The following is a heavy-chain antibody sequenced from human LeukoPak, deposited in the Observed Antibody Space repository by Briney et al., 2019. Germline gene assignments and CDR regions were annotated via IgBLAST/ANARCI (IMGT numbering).Heavy chain of an antibody. J-gene: IGHJ4*02. CDR3: AKPRRGGIAVAGEPIDY. CDR1: GFTFSSYA. D-gene: IGHD6-19*01. Sequence: GGSLRLSCAASGFTFSSYAMSWVRQAPGKGLEWVSAISGSGGSTYYADSVKGRFTISRDNSKNTLYLQMNSLRAEDTAVYYCAKPRRGGIAVAGEPIDYWGQGTLVTVSS. V-gene: IGHV3-23*01. CDR2: ISGSGGST.